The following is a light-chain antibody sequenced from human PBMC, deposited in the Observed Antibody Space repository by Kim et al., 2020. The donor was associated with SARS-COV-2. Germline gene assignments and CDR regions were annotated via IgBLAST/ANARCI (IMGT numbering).Light chain of an antibody. CDR3: QTWGTGIRV. CDR2: LNSDGSH. J-gene: IGLJ1*01. CDR1: SGHSSYA. V-gene: IGLV4-69*01. Sequence: ASVKLTCTLSSGHSSYAIAWHQQQPEKGHRYLMKLNSDGSHSKGDGIPDRFSGSSSGAERYLTISSLQSEDEADYYCQTWGTGIRVFGTGTKVTVL.